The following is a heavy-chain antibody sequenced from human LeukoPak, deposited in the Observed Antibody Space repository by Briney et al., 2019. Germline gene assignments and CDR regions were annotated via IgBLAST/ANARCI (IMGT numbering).Heavy chain of an antibody. V-gene: IGHV3-30*03. Sequence: GRSLRLSCAAPGFTFSSYGMHWVRQAPGKGLEWVAVISYDGSNKYYADSVKGRFTISRDNSKNTLYLQMNSLRAEDTAVYYCAREVHYYGSGRGELFDYWGQGTLVTVSS. D-gene: IGHD3-10*01. CDR2: ISYDGSNK. J-gene: IGHJ4*02. CDR3: AREVHYYGSGRGELFDY. CDR1: GFTFSSYG.